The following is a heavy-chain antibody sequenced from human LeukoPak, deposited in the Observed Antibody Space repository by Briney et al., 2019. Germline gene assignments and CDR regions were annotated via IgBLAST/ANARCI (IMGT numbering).Heavy chain of an antibody. CDR1: GFTFSSYG. D-gene: IGHD3-22*01. CDR3: ARANYDSSGVSWFDP. J-gene: IGHJ5*02. V-gene: IGHV3-23*01. CDR2: ISGSGGST. Sequence: GGSLRLSCAASGFTFSSYGMSWVRQAPGKGLEWVSAISGSGGSTYYADSVKGRFTISRDNSKNTLYLQMNSLRVEDTAVYYCARANYDSSGVSWFDPWGQGTLVTVSS.